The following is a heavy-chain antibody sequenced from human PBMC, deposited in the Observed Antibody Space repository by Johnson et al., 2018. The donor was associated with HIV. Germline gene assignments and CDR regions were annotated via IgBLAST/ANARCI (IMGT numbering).Heavy chain of an antibody. CDR1: GFSFSSYG. CDR3: ARGGLGDYVVAFDI. CDR2: ISGSGGST. J-gene: IGHJ3*02. D-gene: IGHD4-17*01. V-gene: IGHV3-NL1*01. Sequence: QVQLVESGGGVVQPGGSLRLSCAASGFSFSSYGMHWVRQAPGKGLEWVSAISGSGGSTYCAESVKGRFNISRDNYKNKLYLKMNSLRAEDTAVYYCARGGLGDYVVAFDIWGQGTMVTVSS.